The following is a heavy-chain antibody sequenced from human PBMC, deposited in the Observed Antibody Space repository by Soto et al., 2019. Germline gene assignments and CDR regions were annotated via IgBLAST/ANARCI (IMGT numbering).Heavy chain of an antibody. Sequence: XDSLTISCKGSGYSFTSYWIGLVRQMRGKGLEWMGIIYPGDSDTRYSPSFQGQVTISADKSISTAYLQWSSLKASDTAMYYCARPPTTSYYGSGSYPDPLYGMDVWGQGTTVTVSS. J-gene: IGHJ6*02. D-gene: IGHD3-10*01. CDR3: ARPPTTSYYGSGSYPDPLYGMDV. V-gene: IGHV5-51*01. CDR1: GYSFTSYW. CDR2: IYPGDSDT.